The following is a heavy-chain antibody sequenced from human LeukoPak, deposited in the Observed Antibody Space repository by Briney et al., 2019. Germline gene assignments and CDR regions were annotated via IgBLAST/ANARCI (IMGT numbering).Heavy chain of an antibody. J-gene: IGHJ4*02. CDR1: GYTFTSYD. Sequence: ASVKVSCKASGYTFTSYDINWVRQATGQGLEWMGWMNPNSGNTGCAQKFQGRVTMTRNTSISTAYMELSSLRSEDTAVYYCARALRYFDWSPGYWGQGTLVTVSS. CDR2: MNPNSGNT. V-gene: IGHV1-8*01. D-gene: IGHD3-9*01. CDR3: ARALRYFDWSPGY.